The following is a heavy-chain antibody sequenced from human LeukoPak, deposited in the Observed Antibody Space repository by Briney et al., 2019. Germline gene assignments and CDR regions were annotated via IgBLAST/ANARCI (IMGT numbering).Heavy chain of an antibody. Sequence: SETLSLTCTVSGASISPYYWSWIRQPPGMGLEWIGYIYYSGSTNYNPSLKSRVTISVDTSKNQFSLKLSSVTAADTAVYYCARVRETIRYFDYWGQGTLVTVSS. CDR2: IYYSGST. CDR3: ARVRETIRYFDY. V-gene: IGHV4-59*01. J-gene: IGHJ4*02. CDR1: GASISPYY. D-gene: IGHD2-21*01.